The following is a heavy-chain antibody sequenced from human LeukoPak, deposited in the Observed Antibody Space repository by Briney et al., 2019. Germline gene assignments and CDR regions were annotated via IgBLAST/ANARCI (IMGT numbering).Heavy chain of an antibody. Sequence: GGSLRLSCAASGFTFSSQGMSWVRQAPGKGLEWVANIKEDGSGKSYVDSVKGRFTISRDNAKNSLYLQMNSLRAEDTAVYYCARAFYWGQGTLVTVSS. CDR3: ARAFY. CDR2: IKEDGSGK. CDR1: GFTFSSQG. V-gene: IGHV3-7*01. J-gene: IGHJ4*02. D-gene: IGHD3-16*01.